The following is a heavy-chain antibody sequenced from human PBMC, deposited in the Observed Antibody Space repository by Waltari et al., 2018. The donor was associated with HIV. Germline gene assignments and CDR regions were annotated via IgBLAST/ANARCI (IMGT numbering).Heavy chain of an antibody. CDR2: FDPKNGKP. Sequence: QLIQYTSALTRPGASVTISCQVSGYPLSDLSMQLVRPGRGQRLEWMGGFDPKNGKPVYSQRFWGRVSLAEDTSEDTAFLELNRLTSDDTAVYYCVTLYNESPLYSNFWGRGTLVTV. CDR3: VTLYNESPLYSNF. V-gene: IGHV1-24*01. J-gene: IGHJ1*01. D-gene: IGHD2-15*01. CDR1: GYPLSDLS.